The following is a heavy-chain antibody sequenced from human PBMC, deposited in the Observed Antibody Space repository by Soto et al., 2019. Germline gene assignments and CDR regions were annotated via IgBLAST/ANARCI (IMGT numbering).Heavy chain of an antibody. CDR3: ARLIHCKTTSCYFDY. CDR1: GGSIRNYY. Sequence: SETLSLTCTVSGGSIRNYYWSWIRQPPGKGLEWIGYVYSSGSTHYNPSLQSRVTISADTSKNQFSLKLNSVTAADTAVFYCARLIHCKTTSCYFDYWGQGTLVTVSS. J-gene: IGHJ4*02. D-gene: IGHD2-2*01. V-gene: IGHV4-59*08. CDR2: VYSSGST.